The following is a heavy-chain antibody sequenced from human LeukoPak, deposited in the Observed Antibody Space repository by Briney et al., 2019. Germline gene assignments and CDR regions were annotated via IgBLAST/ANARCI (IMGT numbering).Heavy chain of an antibody. CDR2: IYTSGST. J-gene: IGHJ5*02. D-gene: IGHD6-13*01. V-gene: IGHV4-4*07. CDR1: GGSISSYY. CDR3: ARVRSSSWYRENWFDP. Sequence: SETLSLTCTVSGGSISSYYWSWIRQPAGKGLEWIGRIYTSGSTNYNPSLKSRVTMSVDTSKNQFSLKLSSVTAADTAVYYCARVRSSSWYRENWFDPWGQGTLVTVSS.